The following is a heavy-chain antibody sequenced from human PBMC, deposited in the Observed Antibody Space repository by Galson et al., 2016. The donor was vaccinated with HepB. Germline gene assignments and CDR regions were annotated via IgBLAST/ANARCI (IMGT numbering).Heavy chain of an antibody. J-gene: IGHJ4*02. CDR1: GFTFSNVW. D-gene: IGHD2-2*01. V-gene: IGHV3-15*01. CDR2: IRSKTAGGTT. Sequence: LRLSCAAFGFTFSNVWMNWVRQAPGKGLEWVGRIRSKTAGGTTDYAAPVKGRFTVSRDDSKNTLFLQMSSLETDDTAVYYCATEVFGMPFNSDYWGKGTVVTVSS. CDR3: ATEVFGMPFNSDY.